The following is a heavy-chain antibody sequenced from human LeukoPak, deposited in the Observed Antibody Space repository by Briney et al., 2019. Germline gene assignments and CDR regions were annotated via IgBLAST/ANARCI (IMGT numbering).Heavy chain of an antibody. D-gene: IGHD3/OR15-3a*01. CDR1: GFSFSRFG. V-gene: IGHV3-64*01. CDR2: ISGHGGST. Sequence: PGGPLRLSCAASGFSFSRFGMRWVRQAPGEGLEYVWTISGHGGSTFYANPVKGRFTISRDNSKNTLYLQMDSLRAEDTAVYFFARGETCSDRWTYSEKGPVYDYWGQGIPVIVSS. J-gene: IGHJ4*02. CDR3: ARGETCSDRWTYSEKGPVYDY.